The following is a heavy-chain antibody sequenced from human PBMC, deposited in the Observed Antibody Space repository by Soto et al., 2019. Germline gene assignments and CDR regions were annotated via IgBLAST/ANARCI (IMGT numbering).Heavy chain of an antibody. D-gene: IGHD3-10*01. CDR2: IYSGGST. Sequence: GGSLRLSCAASGFTVSSNYMSWVRQAPGKGLEWVSVIYSGGSTYYADSVKGRFTISRDNSKNTLYLQMNSLRAEDTAVYYCARGTYYGSGSYLNFDYWGQGTLVTVSS. CDR1: GFTVSSNY. V-gene: IGHV3-66*01. J-gene: IGHJ4*02. CDR3: ARGTYYGSGSYLNFDY.